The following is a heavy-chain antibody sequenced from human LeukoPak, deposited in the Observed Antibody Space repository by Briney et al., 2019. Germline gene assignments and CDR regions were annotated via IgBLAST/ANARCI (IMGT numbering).Heavy chain of an antibody. J-gene: IGHJ5*02. CDR2: ISSSGSTI. V-gene: IGHV3-48*03. D-gene: IGHD3-16*01. Sequence: GGSLRLSCAASGFTFSSYEMNWVRQAPGKGLEWVSYISSSGSTIYYADSVKGRFTISRDNSKNTLYLQMNSLRAEDTAVYYCARDYAWFDPWGQGTLVTVSS. CDR3: ARDYAWFDP. CDR1: GFTFSSYE.